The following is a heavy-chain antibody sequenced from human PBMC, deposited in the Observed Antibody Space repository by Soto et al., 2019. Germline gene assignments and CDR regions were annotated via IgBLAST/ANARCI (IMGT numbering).Heavy chain of an antibody. V-gene: IGHV3-30*18. CDR2: ISDDGSTK. Sequence: QVLLVESGGGVVQPGRSLRLSCAASGFTFISFGMHWVRQAPGKGLEWVAVISDDGSTKHYADSVKGRFTISRDNSKNTLYLQMNSLGPEDTAVYYCAKDRWGDFGDLNLPGYWGQGHLVTVSS. CDR3: AKDRWGDFGDLNLPGY. CDR1: GFTFISFG. D-gene: IGHD4-17*01. J-gene: IGHJ4*02.